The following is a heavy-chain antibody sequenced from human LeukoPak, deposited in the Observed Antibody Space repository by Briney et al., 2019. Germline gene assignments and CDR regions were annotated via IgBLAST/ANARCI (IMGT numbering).Heavy chain of an antibody. Sequence: GGSLRLSCVASGFTFSSYAMTWVRQAPGKGLEWVSSLSDSGRLTYQRESVKGRFSISRDNSLNTLYLNMNSLRAEDTAVYYCARDYGLNCRSTSCAGAFDIWGQGTMVTVSP. CDR1: GFTFSSYA. CDR3: ARDYGLNCRSTSCAGAFDI. D-gene: IGHD2-2*01. V-gene: IGHV3-23*02. J-gene: IGHJ3*02. CDR2: LSDSGRLT.